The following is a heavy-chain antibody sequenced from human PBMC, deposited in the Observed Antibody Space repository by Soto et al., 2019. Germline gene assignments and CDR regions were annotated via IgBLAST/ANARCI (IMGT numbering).Heavy chain of an antibody. V-gene: IGHV1-2*02. CDR3: ARDSPSLAYCGGDCYSIDY. D-gene: IGHD2-21*02. J-gene: IGHJ4*02. CDR2: INSNSGGT. CDR1: GYTFTDYY. Sequence: QVQLVQSGAEVKKPGASVKVSCEASGYTFTDYYMHWVRQAPGQGLEWMGWINSNSGGTNYAQKFQGRVTMTRDTFITTVYIELRRLRSDDTAVYYCARDSPSLAYCGGDCYSIDYWGQGTLVTVSS.